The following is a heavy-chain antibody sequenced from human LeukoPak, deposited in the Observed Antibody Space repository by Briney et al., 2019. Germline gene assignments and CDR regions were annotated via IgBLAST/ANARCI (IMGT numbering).Heavy chain of an antibody. CDR3: GRWGYFDSGNYFVVDY. CDR2: IHNNGDI. J-gene: IGHJ4*02. V-gene: IGHV4-59*01. CDR1: GDSIRSYY. D-gene: IGHD3-22*01. Sequence: SSETLSLTCIVSGDSIRSYYWSWIRQAPGKAREWRGHIHNNGDIAYNFSLKSRDTISMDTSKNQFSLKLSSVTAADTAVHYCGRWGYFDSGNYFVVDYWGQGTAATVSS.